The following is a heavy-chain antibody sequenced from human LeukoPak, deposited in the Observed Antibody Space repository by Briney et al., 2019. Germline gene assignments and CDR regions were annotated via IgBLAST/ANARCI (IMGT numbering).Heavy chain of an antibody. V-gene: IGHV1-8*01. CDR2: MNPNSGNT. CDR3: ARDRSGRGSYYFDY. D-gene: IGHD3-10*01. Sequence: GASVKVSCKASGYTFTSYDINWVRQATGQGLEWMGWMNPNSGNTGYAQKFQGRVTMTRNTSISTAYMELSSLRSEDTAVYYCARDRSGRGSYYFDYWGQGTLVTVSS. J-gene: IGHJ4*02. CDR1: GYTFTSYD.